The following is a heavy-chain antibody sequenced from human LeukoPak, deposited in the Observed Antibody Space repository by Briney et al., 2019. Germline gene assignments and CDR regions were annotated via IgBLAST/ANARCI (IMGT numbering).Heavy chain of an antibody. V-gene: IGHV1-69*13. J-gene: IGHJ4*02. CDR1: GGTFSSYA. CDR2: IIPIFGTA. D-gene: IGHD3-22*01. Sequence: SVKVSCKASGGTFSSYAISRVRQAPGQGLEWMGGIIPIFGTANYAQKFQGRVTITADESTSTAYMELSSLRSEDTAVYYCARLRLSYYYDSSGYKATDYWGQGTLVTVSS. CDR3: ARLRLSYYYDSSGYKATDY.